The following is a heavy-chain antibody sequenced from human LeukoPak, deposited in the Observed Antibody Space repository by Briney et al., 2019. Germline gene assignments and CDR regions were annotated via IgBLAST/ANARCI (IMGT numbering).Heavy chain of an antibody. D-gene: IGHD6-19*01. CDR1: GGSISSSSYY. V-gene: IGHV4-39*01. J-gene: IGHJ2*01. Sequence: SETLSLTCTVSGGSISSSSYYWGWIRQPPGEGLEWIGSIYYSGSTYYNPSLKSRVTISVDTSKNQFSLELSSVTAADTAVYYCARTPPIIAVAGYWYFDLWGRGTLVTVSS. CDR2: IYYSGST. CDR3: ARTPPIIAVAGYWYFDL.